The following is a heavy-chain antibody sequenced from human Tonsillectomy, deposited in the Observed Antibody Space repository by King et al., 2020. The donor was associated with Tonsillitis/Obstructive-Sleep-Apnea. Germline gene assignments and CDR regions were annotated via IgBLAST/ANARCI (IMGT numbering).Heavy chain of an antibody. CDR2: IYYSGSP. CDR1: GGSISSYY. Sequence: VQLPQSGPGLVKPSETLSLTCTVSGGSISSYYWSWIRQPPGKGLEWIGYIYYSGSPNYNPSLKSRVTISVDTSKNQFSLKLSSVTAADTAVYYCAREMRGLAAAGMWGYFQHWGQGTLVTVSS. D-gene: IGHD6-13*01. J-gene: IGHJ1*01. V-gene: IGHV4-59*01. CDR3: AREMRGLAAAGMWGYFQH.